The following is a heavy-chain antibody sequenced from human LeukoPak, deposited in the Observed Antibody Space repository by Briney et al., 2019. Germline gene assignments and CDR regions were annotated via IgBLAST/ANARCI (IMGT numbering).Heavy chain of an antibody. CDR1: GGSISNYY. J-gene: IGHJ4*02. Sequence: PSETLSLTCTVSGGSISNYYWSWIRQPPGKGLEWIGYIYYSGNTNYNPSLKSRVTISVDTSKKEFSLKPNSVTAADTAVYYCARSPIAVAGTLDYWGQGTLVTVSS. CDR2: IYYSGNT. V-gene: IGHV4-59*08. CDR3: ARSPIAVAGTLDY. D-gene: IGHD6-19*01.